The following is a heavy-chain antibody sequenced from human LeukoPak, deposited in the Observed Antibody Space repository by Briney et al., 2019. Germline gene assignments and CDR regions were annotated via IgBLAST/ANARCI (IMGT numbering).Heavy chain of an antibody. D-gene: IGHD2-15*01. Sequence: ASVKVSCKASGYTFTGYYMHWVRQATGQGLEWMGWMNPNSGNTGYAQKFQGRVTITRNTSISTAYMELSSLRSEDTAVYYCARGRYCSGGSCSRRGPHPYIYYYMDVWGKGATVTVSS. CDR3: ARGRYCSGGSCSRRGPHPYIYYYMDV. J-gene: IGHJ6*03. CDR2: MNPNSGNT. CDR1: GYTFTGYY. V-gene: IGHV1-8*03.